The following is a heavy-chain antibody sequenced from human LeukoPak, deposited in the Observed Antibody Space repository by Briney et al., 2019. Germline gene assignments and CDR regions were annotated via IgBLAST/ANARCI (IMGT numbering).Heavy chain of an antibody. CDR2: INHSGST. J-gene: IGHJ4*02. V-gene: IGHV4-34*01. CDR1: GGSFSGYY. Sequence: PSETLSLTCAVYGGSFSGYYWSWIRQPPGKGLEWIGEINHSGSTNYNPSLKSRVTISVDTSKNQFSLKLSSVTAADTAVYYCARLRRVYDSSGYYSSHFDYWGQGTLVTVSS. CDR3: ARLRRVYDSSGYYSSHFDY. D-gene: IGHD3-22*01.